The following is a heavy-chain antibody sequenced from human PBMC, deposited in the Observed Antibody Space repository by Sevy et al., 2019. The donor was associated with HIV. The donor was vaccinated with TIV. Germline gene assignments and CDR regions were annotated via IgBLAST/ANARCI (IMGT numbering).Heavy chain of an antibody. V-gene: IGHV3-30*18. CDR3: AKVGGPDYSNHLYYGMDV. CDR1: GFTFSSYG. D-gene: IGHD4-4*01. Sequence: GGSLRLSCAASGFTFSSYGMHWVRQAPGKGLEWVAVISYDGSNKYYADSVKGRFTTSRDNSKNTRYLQMNSLRAKDTAVYYCAKVGGPDYSNHLYYGMDVWGQGTTVTVSS. CDR2: ISYDGSNK. J-gene: IGHJ6*02.